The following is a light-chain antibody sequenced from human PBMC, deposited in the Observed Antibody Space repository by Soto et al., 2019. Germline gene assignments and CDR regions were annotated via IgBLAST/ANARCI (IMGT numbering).Light chain of an antibody. CDR1: ETVRTGC. CDR3: QQYASSPWT. J-gene: IGKJ1*01. CDR2: GAS. Sequence: DIVLTQSPATLSLSPGEKATLSCRASETVRTGCLACYKQKPGQAPRLLIFGASVRSTDIPDRFSGSGSGTDFTISITRLAAEDFAVDHCQQYASSPWTLGQGTKLEIK. V-gene: IGKV3-20*01.